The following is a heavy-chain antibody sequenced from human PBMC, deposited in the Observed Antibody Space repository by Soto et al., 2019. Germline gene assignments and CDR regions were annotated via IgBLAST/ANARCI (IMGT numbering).Heavy chain of an antibody. D-gene: IGHD2-15*01. V-gene: IGHV4-39*01. CDR1: VRSISCDTYY. J-gene: IGHJ6*02. Sequence: VTLSPTSTISVRSISCDTYYWCGFRPPPGKGLERIGRMYYSGSTYYNPTLKSRVTMSVDTSKNPFSLKLSSVTAADTAVYYCASQVVGCRGGSCFYGMDVWGQGTTVNVSS. CDR3: ASQVVGCRGGSCFYGMDV. CDR2: MYYSGST.